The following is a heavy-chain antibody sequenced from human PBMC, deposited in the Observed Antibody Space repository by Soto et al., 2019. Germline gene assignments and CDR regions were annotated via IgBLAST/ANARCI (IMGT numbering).Heavy chain of an antibody. CDR1: GFSLSTSGVG. CDR3: AHRIAQLHDYGDFEPYYYGMDV. J-gene: IGHJ6*02. Sequence: SGPTLVNPTQTLTLTCTFSGFSLSTSGVGVGWIRQPPGKALEWLALIYWNDDKRYSPSLKSRLTITKDTSKNQVVLTMTNMDPVDTATYYCAHRIAQLHDYGDFEPYYYGMDVWGQGTTVTVSS. D-gene: IGHD4-17*01. CDR2: IYWNDDK. V-gene: IGHV2-5*01.